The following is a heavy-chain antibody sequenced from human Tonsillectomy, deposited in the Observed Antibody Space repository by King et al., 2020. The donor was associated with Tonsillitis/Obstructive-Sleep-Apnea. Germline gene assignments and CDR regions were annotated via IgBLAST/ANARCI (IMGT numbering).Heavy chain of an antibody. CDR1: GFSLSSSGVG. CDR3: AHRPEVPAAIPGWFDP. J-gene: IGHJ5*02. V-gene: IGHV2-5*02. CDR2: INWDDDK. D-gene: IGHD2-2*02. Sequence: ITLKESGPTLVKPTQTLTLTCTFSGFSLSSSGVGVGWIRQPPGKALEWLALINWDDDKRNSPFLKSRLTITKDTSKNQVVLTMTNLDPVDTATYYCAHRPEVPAAIPGWFDPWGQGTLVTVSS.